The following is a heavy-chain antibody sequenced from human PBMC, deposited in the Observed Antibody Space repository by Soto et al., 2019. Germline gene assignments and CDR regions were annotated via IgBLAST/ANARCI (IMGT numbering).Heavy chain of an antibody. J-gene: IGHJ4*02. D-gene: IGHD3-22*01. CDR2: IYWNDDK. V-gene: IGHV2-5*01. CDR1: GFSLSTSGVG. Sequence: QITLKESGPTLVKPTQTLTLTCSFSGFSLSTSGVGVGWIRQPPGKALVWLALIYWNDDKRYSPSLKSRLTITKDTSKNQVVLTMTNMDPVDTATYYCAHHYYYDSSGYYFHFDYWGQGTLVTVSS. CDR3: AHHYYYDSSGYYFHFDY.